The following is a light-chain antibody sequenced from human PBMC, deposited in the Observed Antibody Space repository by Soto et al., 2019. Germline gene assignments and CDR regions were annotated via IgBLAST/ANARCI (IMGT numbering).Light chain of an antibody. Sequence: EIVMTQSPATLSVSPGGRATLSCRASQSVSSNLAWYQQKPGQARRLLIYGASTRATGIPARFSGSRSGTEFTLTISSLQSEDFAVYYCQQYNNWPPTFGQGTRLEIK. CDR2: GAS. V-gene: IGKV3-15*01. CDR3: QQYNNWPPT. CDR1: QSVSSN. J-gene: IGKJ5*01.